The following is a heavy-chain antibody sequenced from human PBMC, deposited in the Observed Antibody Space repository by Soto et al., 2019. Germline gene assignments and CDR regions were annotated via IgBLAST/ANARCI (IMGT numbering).Heavy chain of an antibody. CDR3: SGAESPDTAYFSLY. V-gene: IGHV1-2*02. D-gene: IGHD1-26*01. Sequence: ASVKVSCKTSGYTFTDYHLHWVRQAPGQGLEWMGWINPKSGGTTYSQKFQGRVTMTRDTSISTASMELRSLRFDDTAVYYCSGAESPDTAYFSLYWGQGTPVTVSS. CDR1: GYTFTDYH. CDR2: INPKSGGT. J-gene: IGHJ4*02.